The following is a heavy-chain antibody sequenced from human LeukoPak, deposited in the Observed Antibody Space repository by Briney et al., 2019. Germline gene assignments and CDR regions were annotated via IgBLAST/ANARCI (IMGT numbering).Heavy chain of an antibody. CDR1: GGSISSGDYY. J-gene: IGHJ3*02. CDR2: IYYSGST. D-gene: IGHD5-18*01. CDR3: ARGYLFDI. Sequence: SQTLSLTCTVSGGSISSGDYYWSWIRQPPGKGLEWIGYIYYSGSTHDNTSLKSRVTISVYTSKNQFSLKLSSVTAADTAVYYCARGYLFDIWGQGTMVTVSS. V-gene: IGHV4-30-4*08.